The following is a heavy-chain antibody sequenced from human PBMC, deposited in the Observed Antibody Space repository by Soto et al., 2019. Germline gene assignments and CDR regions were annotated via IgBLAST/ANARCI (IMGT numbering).Heavy chain of an antibody. CDR1: GYSFTSYW. CDR2: IYPGDSDT. V-gene: IGHV5-51*01. J-gene: IGHJ6*03. Sequence: GESLKISCKGSGYSFTSYWIGWVRQMPGEGLEWMGVIYPGDSDTRYSPSFQGQVTISADKSISTAYLQWSSLKASDTAMYYCARHKYCSGGSCYSDHYYYYYYMDVWGKGTTVTVSS. CDR3: ARHKYCSGGSCYSDHYYYYYYMDV. D-gene: IGHD2-15*01.